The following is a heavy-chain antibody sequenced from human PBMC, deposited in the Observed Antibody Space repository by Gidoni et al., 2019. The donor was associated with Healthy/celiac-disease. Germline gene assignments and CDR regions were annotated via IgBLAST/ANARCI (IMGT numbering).Heavy chain of an antibody. J-gene: IGHJ5*02. Sequence: QVQLVQSGAEVKKPGASVKVSCTASGYTFTSYYMHWVRQAPGQGLEWMGIINPSGGSTSYAQKFQGRVTMTRDTSTSTVYMELSSLRSEDTAVYYCARGGRFLEWLTNWFDPWGQGTLVTVSS. CDR1: GYTFTSYY. V-gene: IGHV1-46*01. D-gene: IGHD3-3*01. CDR3: ARGGRFLEWLTNWFDP. CDR2: INPSGGST.